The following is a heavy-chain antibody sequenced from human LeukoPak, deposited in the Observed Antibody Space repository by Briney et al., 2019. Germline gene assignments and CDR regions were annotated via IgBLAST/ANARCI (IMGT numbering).Heavy chain of an antibody. CDR1: GGSISSSAYY. J-gene: IGHJ4*02. CDR3: ARQSFLSSGGWLFDY. V-gene: IGHV4-39*01. D-gene: IGHD6-19*01. Sequence: PSETLSLTCTVSGGSISSSAYYWAWIRQPPGKGLERIGSVYSSGSTYYNPSLKSRVTTSVDTSKRQFSLRVNSVTAADTAVYYCARQSFLSSGGWLFDYWGQGTLVTVSS. CDR2: VYSSGST.